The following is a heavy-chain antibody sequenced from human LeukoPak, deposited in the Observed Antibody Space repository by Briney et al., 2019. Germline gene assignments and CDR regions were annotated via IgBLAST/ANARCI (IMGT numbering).Heavy chain of an antibody. CDR1: GFTVSSNY. V-gene: IGHV3-66*01. CDR2: ICSGGNT. CDR3: ARTPMFYFYGMDV. Sequence: GGSLRLSCAASGFTVSSNYMNWVRQAPGKGLEWVSVICSGGNTYYTYSVKCRFTISRDNSKNTLYLQINSLRAEDTAVYYCARTPMFYFYGMDVWGRGTTVTVS. D-gene: IGHD2-15*01. J-gene: IGHJ6*02.